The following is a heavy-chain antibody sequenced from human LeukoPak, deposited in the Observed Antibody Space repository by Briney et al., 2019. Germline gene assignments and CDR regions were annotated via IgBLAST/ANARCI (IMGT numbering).Heavy chain of an antibody. CDR2: IYYSGST. CDR1: GGSISSYY. D-gene: IGHD3-10*01. Sequence: SETLSLTCTVSGGSISSYYWSWIRQPPGKGLEWIGYIYYSGSTNYNPSLKSRVTMSVDTSKNQFSLKPSSVTAADTAVYYCARGSRYYGSGSYYIIHYYYYMDVWGKGTTVTISS. J-gene: IGHJ6*03. CDR3: ARGSRYYGSGSYYIIHYYYYMDV. V-gene: IGHV4-59*12.